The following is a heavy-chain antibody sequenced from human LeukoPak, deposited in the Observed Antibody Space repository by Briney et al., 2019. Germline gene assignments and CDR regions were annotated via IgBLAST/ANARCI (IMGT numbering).Heavy chain of an antibody. Sequence: GVSLRLSCAASGVTVSHNYMNWVRQAPGKGLEWVSLIYSGGSTYYADSVKGRFTISRDNSKNTLYLQMNSLRAEDTAVYYCARDPPAVAANTYGWGQGTLVTVSS. D-gene: IGHD6-6*01. CDR3: ARDPPAVAANTYG. V-gene: IGHV3-66*01. CDR1: GVTVSHNY. J-gene: IGHJ4*02. CDR2: IYSGGST.